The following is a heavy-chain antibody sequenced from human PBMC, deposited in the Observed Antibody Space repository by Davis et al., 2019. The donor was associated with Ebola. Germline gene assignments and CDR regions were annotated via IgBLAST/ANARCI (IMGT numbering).Heavy chain of an antibody. D-gene: IGHD2-15*01. Sequence: GESLKISCAASGFTFSAYALSWVRQTPGKGLEWVSGISGSGFSTYYADSVAGRFTISRDNSKETLYLHLSGLRVEDTAIYHCAKDVHEKPPGGGMDVWGQGTSVTVSS. V-gene: IGHV3-23*01. CDR2: ISGSGFST. CDR3: AKDVHEKPPGGGMDV. CDR1: GFTFSAYA. J-gene: IGHJ6*02.